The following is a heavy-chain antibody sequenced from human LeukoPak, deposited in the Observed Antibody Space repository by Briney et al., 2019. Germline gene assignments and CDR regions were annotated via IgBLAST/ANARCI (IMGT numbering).Heavy chain of an antibody. J-gene: IGHJ4*02. CDR2: ISGSGGST. CDR1: GFTFSSYA. CDR3: ARDAHYYDSSGITPFDY. D-gene: IGHD3-22*01. Sequence: GGSLRLSCAASGFTFSSYAMSWVRQAPGKGLEWVSAISGSGGSTYYADSVKGRFTISRDNSKNTLYLQMNSLRAEDTAVYYCARDAHYYDSSGITPFDYWGQGTLVTVSS. V-gene: IGHV3-23*01.